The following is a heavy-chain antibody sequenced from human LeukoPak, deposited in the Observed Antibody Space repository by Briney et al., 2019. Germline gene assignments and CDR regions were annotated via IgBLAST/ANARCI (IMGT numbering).Heavy chain of an antibody. CDR1: GFTFSTFL. J-gene: IGHJ4*02. D-gene: IGHD3-10*01. CDR2: IKQDGSEQ. Sequence: GRSLRLSCTASGFTFSTFLMTWVRQAPGKGLEWVANIKQDGSEQYYVDSVKGRFTISRDNAKNSRSLQMNSLRAEDTALYYCARGRGTYGLYYFDYWGQGSLVTVSS. V-gene: IGHV3-7*04. CDR3: ARGRGTYGLYYFDY.